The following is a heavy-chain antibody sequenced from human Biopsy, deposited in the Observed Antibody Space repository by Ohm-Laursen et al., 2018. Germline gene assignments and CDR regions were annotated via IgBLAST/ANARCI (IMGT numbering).Heavy chain of an antibody. CDR1: GGSIRSNY. V-gene: IGHV4-59*07. CDR3: ARHFYDNFGPTPFDAFDL. D-gene: IGHD3-22*01. Sequence: SDTLSLTCNVSGGSIRSNYWSWIRQPPGKGLEWIGYINDNGNTNYNPSLKSRVTISVDTSMNQFSLKLKSVTAADTALYFCARHFYDNFGPTPFDAFDLWGQGTLVTVSA. CDR2: INDNGNT. J-gene: IGHJ3*01.